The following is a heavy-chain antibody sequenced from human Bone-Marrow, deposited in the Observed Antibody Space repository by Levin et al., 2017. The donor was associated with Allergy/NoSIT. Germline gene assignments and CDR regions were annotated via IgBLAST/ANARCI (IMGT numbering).Heavy chain of an antibody. J-gene: IGHJ4*02. Sequence: GGSLRLSCAASGFTFSSYWMSWVRQAPGKGLEWVANIKQDGSEKYYVDSVKGRFTISRDNAKNSLYLQMNSLRAEDTAVYYCASTYYYGSGSLYYFDYWGQGTLVTVSS. CDR2: IKQDGSEK. CDR1: GFTFSSYW. V-gene: IGHV3-7*01. CDR3: ASTYYYGSGSLYYFDY. D-gene: IGHD3-10*01.